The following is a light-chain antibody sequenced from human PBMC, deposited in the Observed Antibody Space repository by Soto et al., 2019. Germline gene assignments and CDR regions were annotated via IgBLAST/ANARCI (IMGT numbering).Light chain of an antibody. J-gene: IGKJ5*01. CDR2: AAS. CDR1: QGISNY. CDR3: PKYNSAPIP. Sequence: DIQISQSPSSLSASVGDRVTITFRASQGISNYLAWYQQKPGKVPKLLIYAASTLQSGVPSRFSGSGSGTDFTLTISSLQPEDVATYYCPKYNSAPIPFGQGARLEIK. V-gene: IGKV1-27*01.